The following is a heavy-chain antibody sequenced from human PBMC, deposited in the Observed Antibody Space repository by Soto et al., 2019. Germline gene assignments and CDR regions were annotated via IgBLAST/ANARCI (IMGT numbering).Heavy chain of an antibody. CDR3: ARDPYDSSDLKWFDP. V-gene: IGHV3-21*01. J-gene: IGHJ5*02. D-gene: IGHD3-22*01. CDR1: GFTFSSYW. Sequence: PGGSLRLSCAASGFTFSSYWMHWVRQAPGKGLVWVSHIDSDGSSYIYYADSVKGRFTVSRDNAKNSLYLQMNSLRAVDTAVYYCARDPYDSSDLKWFDPWGQGTLVTVSS. CDR2: IDSDGSSYI.